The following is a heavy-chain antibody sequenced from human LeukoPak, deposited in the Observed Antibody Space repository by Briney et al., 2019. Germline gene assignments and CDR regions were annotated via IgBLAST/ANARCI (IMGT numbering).Heavy chain of an antibody. CDR1: GFTFSSYS. J-gene: IGHJ4*02. Sequence: GGSLRLSCAASGFTFSSYSMNWVRQAPGKGLEWVSYISSSGTTIYYADSVKGRFTISRDNSKNTLYLQMNSLRAEDTAVYYCARDGYSDCSGGSCYFEYWGQGTLVTVSS. CDR3: ARDGYSDCSGGSCYFEY. V-gene: IGHV3-48*01. D-gene: IGHD2-15*01. CDR2: ISSSGTTI.